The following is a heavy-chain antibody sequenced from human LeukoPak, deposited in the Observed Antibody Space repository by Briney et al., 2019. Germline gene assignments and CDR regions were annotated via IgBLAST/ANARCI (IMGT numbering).Heavy chain of an antibody. CDR2: IWYDGSNK. D-gene: IGHD2/OR15-2a*01. CDR1: GFDFSGAY. V-gene: IGHV3-33*08. J-gene: IGHJ4*02. CDR3: AREGPRGNSQFDY. Sequence: GGSLRLSCAASGFDFSGAYMNWVRQAPGKGLEWVALIWYDGSNKYYADSVKGRLTISRDNSKNTLYLQMNSLRAEDTAVYYCAREGPRGNSQFDYWGQGTLVTVSS.